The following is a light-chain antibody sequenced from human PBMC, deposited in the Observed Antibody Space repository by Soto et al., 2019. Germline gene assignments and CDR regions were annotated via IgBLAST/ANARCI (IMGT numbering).Light chain of an antibody. Sequence: QSVLTQPASVSGSPGQSITISCTGTSSDVGGYNYVSWYQQHPGRAPKLMIYEVSNRPSGVSDRFSGYKSGNTASLTIYGLQAEDEDDYYCSSYTSASTLVFGTGTKLTVL. CDR1: SSDVGGYNY. CDR2: EVS. CDR3: SSYTSASTLV. V-gene: IGLV2-14*01. J-gene: IGLJ1*01.